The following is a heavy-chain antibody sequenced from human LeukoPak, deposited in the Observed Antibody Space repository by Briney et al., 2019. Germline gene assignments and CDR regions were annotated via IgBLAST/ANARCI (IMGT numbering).Heavy chain of an antibody. Sequence: PSETLSPTCTVSGGSISSSSYYWGWIRQPPGKGLEWIGSIYYSGSTYYNPSLKSRVTISVDTSKNQFSLKLSSVTAADTAVYYCASVLLWFGLPKGFDYWGQGTLVTVSS. CDR3: ASVLLWFGLPKGFDY. V-gene: IGHV4-39*01. J-gene: IGHJ4*02. CDR1: GGSISSSSYY. CDR2: IYYSGST. D-gene: IGHD3-10*01.